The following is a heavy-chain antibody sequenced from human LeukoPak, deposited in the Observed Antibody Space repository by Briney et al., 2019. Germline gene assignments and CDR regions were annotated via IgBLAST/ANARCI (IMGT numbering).Heavy chain of an antibody. Sequence: GRSLRLSCAASGFTFSSYAMHWVRQAPGKGLEWVAVISYDGSNKYYADSVKGRFTISRDNSKNTLYLQMNSLRAEDTAVYYCASESPHYYDGNSGFWGQGALVTVSS. V-gene: IGHV3-30*14. CDR1: GFTFSSYA. D-gene: IGHD4-23*01. CDR2: ISYDGSNK. J-gene: IGHJ4*02. CDR3: ASESPHYYDGNSGF.